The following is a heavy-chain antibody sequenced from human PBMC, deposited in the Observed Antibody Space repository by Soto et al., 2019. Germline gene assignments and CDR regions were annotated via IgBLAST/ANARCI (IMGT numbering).Heavy chain of an antibody. V-gene: IGHV1-69*13. CDR2: IIPIFGTA. D-gene: IGHD4-17*01. J-gene: IGHJ4*02. CDR3: ASVLMTTVTTGYFDY. Sequence: SVKVSCKASGGTFSSYAISWVRQAPGQGLEWMGGIIPIFGTANYAQKFQGRVTITADESTSTAYMELSSLRSEDTAVYYCASVLMTTVTTGYFDYSGQGTLVTVSS. CDR1: GGTFSSYA.